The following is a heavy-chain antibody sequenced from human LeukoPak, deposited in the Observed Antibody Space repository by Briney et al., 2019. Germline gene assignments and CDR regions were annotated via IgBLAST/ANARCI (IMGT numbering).Heavy chain of an antibody. CDR3: AAESRSDGAFDI. CDR1: GFTFTSSA. V-gene: IGHV1-58*01. Sequence: SVKVSCKASGFTFTSSAVQWVRQARGQRLEWIGWIVVGSGNTNYAQKFQERVTITRDMSTSTAYMELSSLRSEDTAVYYCAAESRSDGAFDIWGQGTMVTVSS. D-gene: IGHD5-24*01. J-gene: IGHJ3*02. CDR2: IVVGSGNT.